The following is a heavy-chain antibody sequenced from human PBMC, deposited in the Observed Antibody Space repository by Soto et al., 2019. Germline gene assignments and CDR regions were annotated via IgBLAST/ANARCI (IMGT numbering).Heavy chain of an antibody. Sequence: QVQLVQSGAEVKKPGASVTVSCQASGFTFNTYVITWVRQAPGQGLAWVGWISVYHGNTNYAQKVQGRVTMTTDTATSTAYMELRSLRSDDTAVYYCARGGSGSYRMFDYWGQGSLVTVSS. CDR2: ISVYHGNT. D-gene: IGHD1-26*01. V-gene: IGHV1-18*01. CDR1: GFTFNTYV. CDR3: ARGGSGSYRMFDY. J-gene: IGHJ4*02.